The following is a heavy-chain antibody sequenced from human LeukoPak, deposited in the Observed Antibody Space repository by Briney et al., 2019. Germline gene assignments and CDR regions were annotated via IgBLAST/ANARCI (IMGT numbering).Heavy chain of an antibody. CDR3: ARGRGGRWYFDY. D-gene: IGHD3-16*02. CDR1: GFTFSSDA. J-gene: IGHJ4*02. CDR2: ISGSGGNT. Sequence: PGGSLRLSCAASGFTFSSDAMSWVRQAPGKGLEWVSAISGSGGNTYYADSVKGRFTISRDNSKNTLYLQMNSLRAEDTAVYYCARGRGGRWYFDYWGQGTLVTVSS. V-gene: IGHV3-23*01.